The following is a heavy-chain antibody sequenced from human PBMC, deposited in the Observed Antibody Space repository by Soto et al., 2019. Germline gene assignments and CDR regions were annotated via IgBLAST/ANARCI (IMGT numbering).Heavy chain of an antibody. CDR3: AISLAAAGTPGNWFDP. D-gene: IGHD6-13*01. J-gene: IGHJ5*02. CDR2: TYYRSKWYN. Sequence: SQTLSLTCAISGDSVSSNSAAWNWIRQSPSRGLEWLGRTYYRSKWYNDYAVSVKSRITINPDTSKNQFSLQLNSLTPEDTAVYYCAISLAAAGTPGNWFDPWGQGTLVTVSS. V-gene: IGHV6-1*01. CDR1: GDSVSSNSAA.